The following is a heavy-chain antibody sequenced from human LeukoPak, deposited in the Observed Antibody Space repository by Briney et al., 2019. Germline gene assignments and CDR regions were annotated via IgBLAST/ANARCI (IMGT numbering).Heavy chain of an antibody. V-gene: IGHV3-7*01. CDR2: INQDGSEK. J-gene: IGHJ4*02. D-gene: IGHD3-10*01. CDR3: ARGSVYYYGSGSYLDY. Sequence: GGSLRLSCAASGFIFSSYWMSWVRQAPGKGLEWVANINQDGSEKYYVDSVKGRFTISRDNAKNSLYLQMNSLRAEDTAVYYCARGSVYYYGSGSYLDYWGQGTLVTVSS. CDR1: GFIFSSYW.